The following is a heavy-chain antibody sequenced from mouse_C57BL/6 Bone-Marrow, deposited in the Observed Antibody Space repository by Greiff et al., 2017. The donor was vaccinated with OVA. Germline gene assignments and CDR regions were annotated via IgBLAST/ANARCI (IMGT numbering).Heavy chain of an antibody. CDR3: ARWTIGGFAY. J-gene: IGHJ3*01. V-gene: IGHV1-22*01. Sequence: EVQLQQSGPELVKPGASVQMSCKASGYTFPDYNMHLVKQSHGTSLEWIGYINPNYGGTSYNQKFKGKATLTVNKSSSTAYMELRSLTSEDSAVYYCARWTIGGFAYWGQGTLVTVSA. CDR2: INPNYGGT. CDR1: GYTFPDYN.